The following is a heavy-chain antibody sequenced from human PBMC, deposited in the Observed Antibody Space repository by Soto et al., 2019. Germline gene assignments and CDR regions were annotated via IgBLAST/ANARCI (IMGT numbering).Heavy chain of an antibody. V-gene: IGHV4-31*03. CDR2: IYYSGST. CDR3: ARGSNPYYDFWSGYAYYYGMDV. D-gene: IGHD3-3*01. J-gene: IGHJ6*02. CDR1: GGSISSGGYY. Sequence: SETLSLTCTVSGGSISSGGYYWSWIRQHPGKGLEWIGYIYYSGSTYYNPSLKSRVTISVDTSKNQFSLKLSSVTAADTAVYYCARGSNPYYDFWSGYAYYYGMDVWGQGTTVTVSS.